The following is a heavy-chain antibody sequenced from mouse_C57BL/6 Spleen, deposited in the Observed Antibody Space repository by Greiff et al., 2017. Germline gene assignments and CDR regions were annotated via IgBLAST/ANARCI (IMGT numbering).Heavy chain of an antibody. CDR1: GYTFTDYN. CDR2: INPNNGGT. D-gene: IGHD1-1*01. Sequence: VQLQQSGPELVKPGASVKIPCKASGYTFTDYNMDWVKQSHGKSLEWIGDINPNNGGTIYNQKFKGKATLTVDKSSSTAYMERRSLTSEDTAVYYCARGGYYGSSLFLYAMDYWGQGTSVTVSS. V-gene: IGHV1-18*01. CDR3: ARGGYYGSSLFLYAMDY. J-gene: IGHJ4*01.